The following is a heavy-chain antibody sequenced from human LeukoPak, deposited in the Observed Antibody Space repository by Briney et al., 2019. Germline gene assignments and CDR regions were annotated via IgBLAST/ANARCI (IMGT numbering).Heavy chain of an antibody. V-gene: IGHV1-24*01. CDR3: ARAGTTVTTNWFDP. CDR1: GYTLTELS. Sequence: GASVKVSCKVSGYTLTELSMHWVRQAPGKGLGWMGGFDPEDGETIYAQKFQGRVTMTEDTSTDTAYMELSSLRSEDTAVYYCARAGTTVTTNWFDPWGQGTLVTVSS. CDR2: FDPEDGET. D-gene: IGHD4-17*01. J-gene: IGHJ5*02.